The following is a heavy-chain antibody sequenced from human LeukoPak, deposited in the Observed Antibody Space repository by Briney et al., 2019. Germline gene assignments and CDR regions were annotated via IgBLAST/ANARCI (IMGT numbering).Heavy chain of an antibody. Sequence: GESLEISWKGSGYSFTSYWIGWVRQMPGKGLEWMGIIYPGDSDTRYSPSFQGQVTISADKSISTAYLQWSSLKASDTAMYYCARRLTVNWGERVDAFDIWGQGTMVTVSS. J-gene: IGHJ3*02. CDR2: IYPGDSDT. CDR1: GYSFTSYW. D-gene: IGHD7-27*01. CDR3: ARRLTVNWGERVDAFDI. V-gene: IGHV5-51*01.